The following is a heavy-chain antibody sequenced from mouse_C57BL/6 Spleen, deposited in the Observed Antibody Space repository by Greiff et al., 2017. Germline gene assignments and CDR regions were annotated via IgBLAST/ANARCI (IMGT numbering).Heavy chain of an antibody. J-gene: IGHJ1*03. CDR2: IRLKSDNYAT. Sequence: LQQSGGGLVQPGGSMKLSCVASGFTFSNYWMNWVRQSPEKGLEWVAQIRLKSDNYATHYAESVKGRFTISRDDSKSSVYLQMNNLRAEDTGIYYCTLYYDYDGYFDVWGTGTTVTVSS. V-gene: IGHV6-3*01. CDR1: GFTFSNYW. CDR3: TLYYDYDGYFDV. D-gene: IGHD2-4*01.